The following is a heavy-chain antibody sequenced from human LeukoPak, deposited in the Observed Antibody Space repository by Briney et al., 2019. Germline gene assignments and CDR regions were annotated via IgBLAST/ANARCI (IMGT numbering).Heavy chain of an antibody. CDR2: IKHDGSEK. CDR1: GFTFSTYI. J-gene: IGHJ6*03. V-gene: IGHV3-7*01. CDR3: SRDQVGGDIGSWFSYYYMDV. Sequence: GVSLRLSCAASGFTFSTYIMSWVRQAPGKGPEWVANIKHDGSEKYYVDSVKGRFTISRDNAKTSLYLQMNSLRAEDTAIYYCSRDQVGGDIGSWFSYYYMDVWGKGTTVIVSS. D-gene: IGHD6-13*01.